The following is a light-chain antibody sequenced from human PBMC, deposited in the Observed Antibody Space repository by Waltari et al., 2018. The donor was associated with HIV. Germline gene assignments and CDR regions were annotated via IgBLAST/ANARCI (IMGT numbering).Light chain of an antibody. CDR2: ATS. CDR3: QQHNSYPPT. V-gene: IGKV1-17*01. Sequence: DIQMTQSPSALSASVGDRATITCRVSQGIGDDLGWFQQKPGKAPKRLIYATSSLQSGVPSRFSGSGSGREFTLTISSLQPEDFATYYCQQHNSYPPTFGGGTKVEIK. J-gene: IGKJ4*01. CDR1: QGIGDD.